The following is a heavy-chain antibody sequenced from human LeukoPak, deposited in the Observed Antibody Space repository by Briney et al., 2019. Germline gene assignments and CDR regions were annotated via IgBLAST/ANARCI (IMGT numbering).Heavy chain of an antibody. CDR1: GSSISSYY. D-gene: IGHD3-22*01. V-gene: IGHV4-59*08. CDR3: AIRHYYDSSGFS. CDR2: IDYTGST. J-gene: IGHJ5*02. Sequence: SETLSLTFTVSGSSISSYYWSWIRQPPGKGLEWIGYIDYTGSTNYYPSLKSRVTISLDTSKNQFSLKLTSVTAADTAVYYCAIRHYYDSSGFSWGQGTLVTVSS.